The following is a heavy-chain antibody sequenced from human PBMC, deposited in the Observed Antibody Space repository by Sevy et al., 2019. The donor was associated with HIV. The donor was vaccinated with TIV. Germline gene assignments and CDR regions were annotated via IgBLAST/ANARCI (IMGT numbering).Heavy chain of an antibody. CDR1: GYTFTSYG. V-gene: IGHV1-18*01. Sequence: ASVKVSCKASGYTFTSYGISWVRQAPGQGLEWMGWISAYNGNTNYAQKLQGRVTMTTDTSRSTAYMELRSLRSDDTAVYYCASDNWSIYVQYYDYVWGSYRLYYFDYWGQGTLVTVSS. J-gene: IGHJ4*02. CDR2: ISAYNGNT. D-gene: IGHD3-16*02. CDR3: ASDNWSIYVQYYDYVWGSYRLYYFDY.